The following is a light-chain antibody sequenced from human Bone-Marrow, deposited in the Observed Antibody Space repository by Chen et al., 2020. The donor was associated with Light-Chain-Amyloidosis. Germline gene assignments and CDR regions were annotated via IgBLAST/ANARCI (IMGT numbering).Light chain of an antibody. Sequence: VVLTQSPATLSLSPGERATLSCRASQNIGGYLAWFQHRPGQTPRRLIYDASNRASGVPARFSGSGSGKDFILTSSSLEPEDCAVYYCLQGDSWHPLSFGGGTKVEIK. CDR3: LQGDSWHPLS. CDR2: DAS. J-gene: IGKJ4*01. CDR1: QNIGGY. V-gene: IGKV3-11*01.